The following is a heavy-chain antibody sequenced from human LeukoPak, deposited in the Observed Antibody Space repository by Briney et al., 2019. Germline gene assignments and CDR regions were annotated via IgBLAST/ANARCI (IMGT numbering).Heavy chain of an antibody. Sequence: SQTLSLTCTVSGGSISSGGYYWSWIRQHPGKGLEWIGYIYYSGSTYYNPSLKSRVTISVDTSKNQLSLKLSSVTAADTAVYYCARGSITMVRGVILNWGQGTLVTVSS. CDR3: ARGSITMVRGVILN. V-gene: IGHV4-31*03. J-gene: IGHJ4*02. D-gene: IGHD3-10*01. CDR1: GGSISSGGYY. CDR2: IYYSGST.